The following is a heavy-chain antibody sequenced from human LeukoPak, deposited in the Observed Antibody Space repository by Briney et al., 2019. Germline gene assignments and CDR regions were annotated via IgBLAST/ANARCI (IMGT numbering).Heavy chain of an antibody. Sequence: PSETLSLTCTVSGGSISSYYWSWIRQPPGKGLEWIGYIYYSGSTNYNPSLKSRVTISVDTSKNQFSLKLSSVTAADTAVYYCARDPAAPSGMDVWGKGPRSPSPQ. V-gene: IGHV4-59*01. D-gene: IGHD6-25*01. CDR2: IYYSGST. J-gene: IGHJ6*01. CDR3: ARDPAAPSGMDV. CDR1: GGSISSYY.